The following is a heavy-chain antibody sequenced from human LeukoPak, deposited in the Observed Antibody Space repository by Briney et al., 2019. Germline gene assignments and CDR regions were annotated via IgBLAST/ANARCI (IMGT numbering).Heavy chain of an antibody. J-gene: IGHJ4*02. V-gene: IGHV3-30-3*01. D-gene: IGHD6-13*01. CDR2: ISFDGSNK. Sequence: GGSLRLSCAASGFTFSSYALHWVRQAPGKGLEWVSVISFDGSNKYYADSVKGRFTISRDNSKNTLYLQMNSLRAEDTAVYYCARDHGSSSWYSEYWGQGTLVTVSS. CDR1: GFTFSSYA. CDR3: ARDHGSSSWYSEY.